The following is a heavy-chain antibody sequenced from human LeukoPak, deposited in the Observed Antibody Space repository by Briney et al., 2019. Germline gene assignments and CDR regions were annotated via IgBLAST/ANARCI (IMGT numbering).Heavy chain of an antibody. J-gene: IGHJ5*02. CDR2: IIPIFGTA. V-gene: IGHV1-69*05. CDR1: GGTFSSYA. D-gene: IGHD6-19*01. CDR3: ARVSSGWYGDNWFDP. Sequence: SVKVSCKASGGTFSSYAISWVRQAPGQGLEWMGGIIPIFGTANYAQKFQGRVTITTDESTSTAYMELSSLRSEDTAVYYCARVSSGWYGDNWFDPWGQGTLVTVSS.